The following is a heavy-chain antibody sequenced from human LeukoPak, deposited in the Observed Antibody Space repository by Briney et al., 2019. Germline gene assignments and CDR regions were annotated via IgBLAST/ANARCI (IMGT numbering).Heavy chain of an antibody. Sequence: ASVKVSCKASGYTFTSYAMHWVRQAPGQRLEWMGWISAGNGNTKYSQKFQGRVTITRDTSASTAYMELSSLRSEDTAVYYCARDLHLAFDYWGQGTLVTVSS. CDR2: ISAGNGNT. CDR3: ARDLHLAFDY. V-gene: IGHV1-3*01. D-gene: IGHD3-3*02. J-gene: IGHJ4*02. CDR1: GYTFTSYA.